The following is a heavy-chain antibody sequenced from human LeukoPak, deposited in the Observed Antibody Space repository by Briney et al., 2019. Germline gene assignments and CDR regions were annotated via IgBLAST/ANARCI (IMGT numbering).Heavy chain of an antibody. Sequence: GGSLRLSCAASGFTFSNAWMSWVRQAPGKGLEWVSGSSSIGGRTYYAEPVKGRFIITRDNSKNTLHLQMNSLRAEDTGVYYCAKDDAWGRFYHWGQGTLVTVSS. V-gene: IGHV3-23*01. CDR3: AKDDAWGRFYH. CDR1: GFTFSNAW. J-gene: IGHJ1*01. D-gene: IGHD3-16*01. CDR2: SSSIGGRT.